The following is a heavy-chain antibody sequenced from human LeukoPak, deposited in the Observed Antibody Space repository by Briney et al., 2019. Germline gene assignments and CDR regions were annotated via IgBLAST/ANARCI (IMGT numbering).Heavy chain of an antibody. Sequence: ASVKVSCKASGYTFTNYYMHWVRQAPGQGLEWMGIISPSGSSITYAQKFQGRVTMTRDTSTSAVYMELSSLRSDDTAVYFCARAAPVGTLFDDVTHFDYWGQGTLVTVPS. CDR3: ARAAPVGTLFDDVTHFDY. CDR1: GYTFTNYY. CDR2: ISPSGSSI. J-gene: IGHJ4*02. V-gene: IGHV1-46*01. D-gene: IGHD1-26*01.